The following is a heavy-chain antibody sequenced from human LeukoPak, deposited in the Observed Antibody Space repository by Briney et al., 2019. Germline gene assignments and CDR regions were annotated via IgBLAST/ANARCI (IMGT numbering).Heavy chain of an antibody. J-gene: IGHJ3*02. D-gene: IGHD7-27*01. CDR1: GFSFSRYG. Sequence: GGSLRLSCAASGFSFSRYGMKWVRQAPGKGLEGVSSISISSSYLYYADSVKGRFTISRDNAKNSLYLQMNSLRAEDTAVYYCARDKNWGSGAFDIWGQGTMVTVSS. CDR2: ISISSSYL. V-gene: IGHV3-21*01. CDR3: ARDKNWGSGAFDI.